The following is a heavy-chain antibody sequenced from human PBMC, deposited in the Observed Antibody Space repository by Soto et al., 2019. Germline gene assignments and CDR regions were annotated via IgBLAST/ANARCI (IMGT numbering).Heavy chain of an antibody. Sequence: QVPLVESGGGVVQPGRSLRLSCAASGFTFSSYGMHWVRQAPGKGLEWVAVISYDGSNKYYADSVKGRFTISRDNSKNTLFLQMNSLRAEDTAVYYCAKALLRPGRAYGMDVWGQGTTVTVSS. CDR1: GFTFSSYG. CDR2: ISYDGSNK. J-gene: IGHJ6*02. D-gene: IGHD6-25*01. CDR3: AKALLRPGRAYGMDV. V-gene: IGHV3-30*18.